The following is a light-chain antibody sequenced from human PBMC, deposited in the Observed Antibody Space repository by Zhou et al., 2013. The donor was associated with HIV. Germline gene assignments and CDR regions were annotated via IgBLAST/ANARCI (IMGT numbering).Light chain of an antibody. CDR2: KAS. Sequence: AIRMTQSPSSFSASTGDRVTITCRASQGISSYLAWYQQKPGKAPKLLIYKASNLESGVPSRFSGRGSGTEFTLTITSLQPDDFGTFFCQQHHFYPVTFGPGTRLQV. J-gene: IGKJ5*01. CDR3: QQHHFYPVT. V-gene: IGKV1-8*01. CDR1: QGISSY.